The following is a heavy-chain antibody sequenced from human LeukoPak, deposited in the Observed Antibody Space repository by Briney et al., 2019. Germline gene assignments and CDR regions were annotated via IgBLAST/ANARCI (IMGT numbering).Heavy chain of an antibody. CDR1: GGSISSYY. CDR2: IYYSGST. Sequence: SETLSLTCTVSGGSISSYYWSWIRQPPGKGLEWIGYIYYSGSTNYNPSLKSRVTISVDTSKNQFSLKLSSVTAADTAVYYCARCWGIAAWEDYWGQGTLVTVSS. V-gene: IGHV4-59*01. CDR3: ARCWGIAAWEDY. D-gene: IGHD6-13*01. J-gene: IGHJ4*02.